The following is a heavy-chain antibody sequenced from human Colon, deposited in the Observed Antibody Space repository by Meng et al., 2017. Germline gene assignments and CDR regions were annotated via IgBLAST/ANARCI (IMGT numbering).Heavy chain of an antibody. Sequence: GGSLRLSCEASGFAFSDAWMSWVRQAPGGGLEWVGRVRSKAAGGTTEYAAPVRGRFTISRDDSKNTLFLQMESLKSEDTAVYYCTTTYGTGPWGQGTRVTVSS. V-gene: IGHV3-15*01. CDR1: GFAFSDAW. D-gene: IGHD2-8*02. CDR2: VRSKAAGGTT. J-gene: IGHJ5*02. CDR3: TTTYGTGP.